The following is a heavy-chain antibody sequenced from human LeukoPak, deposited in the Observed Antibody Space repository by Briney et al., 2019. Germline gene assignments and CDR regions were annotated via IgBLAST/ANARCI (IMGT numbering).Heavy chain of an antibody. J-gene: IGHJ4*02. V-gene: IGHV1-18*01. Sequence: GASVKVSCKASGGTFSSYAISWVRQAPGQGLEWMGWISAYNGNTNYAQKLQGRVTMTTDTSTSTAYMELRSLRSDDTAVYYCARVPPMYDSSGPGDYWGQGTLVTVSS. CDR2: ISAYNGNT. CDR1: GGTFSSYA. D-gene: IGHD3-22*01. CDR3: ARVPPMYDSSGPGDY.